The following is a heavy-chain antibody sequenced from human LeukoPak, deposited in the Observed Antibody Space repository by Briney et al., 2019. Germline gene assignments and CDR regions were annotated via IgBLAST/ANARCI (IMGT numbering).Heavy chain of an antibody. CDR2: IYIFSGST. V-gene: IGHV4-61*02. J-gene: IGHJ5*02. Sequence: SETLSLTCTVSGGSISSGRNYWTWIRQPAGKGLEWIGRIYIFSGSTNYNPSLKSRVTISVDTSENQFSLKLTSVTAADTAVYYCARVDGSCSGGSCPSGNWFDPWGQGTLVTVSS. CDR1: GGSISSGRNY. CDR3: ARVDGSCSGGSCPSGNWFDP. D-gene: IGHD2-15*01.